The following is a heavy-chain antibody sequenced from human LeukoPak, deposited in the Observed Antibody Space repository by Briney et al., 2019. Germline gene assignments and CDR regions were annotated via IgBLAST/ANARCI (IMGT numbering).Heavy chain of an antibody. CDR3: AKSITVDSWGFDP. J-gene: IGHJ5*02. CDR1: GFTFSSYS. V-gene: IGHV3-48*01. Sequence: GGSLRLSCAASGFTFSSYSMNWVRQAPGKGLEWVSYISSSSSTIYYADSVKGRFTISRDNSKNTLYLQMNSLRAEDTAVYYCAKSITVDSWGFDPWGQGTLVTVSS. D-gene: IGHD6-19*01. CDR2: ISSSSSTI.